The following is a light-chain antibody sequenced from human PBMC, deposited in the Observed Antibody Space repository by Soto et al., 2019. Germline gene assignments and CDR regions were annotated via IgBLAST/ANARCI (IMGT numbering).Light chain of an antibody. Sequence: SVLTQPPSVSAAPGQKVTISCSGSSSNIGGNSVSWYQQLPGTAPKLLIYDDNKRPSGIPDRFSGSKSGTSATLGITGFQTGDEAYSYCGSSDSSQSPYLLGTAT. V-gene: IGLV1-51*01. J-gene: IGLJ1*01. CDR3: GSSDSSQSPYL. CDR1: SSNIGGNS. CDR2: DDN.